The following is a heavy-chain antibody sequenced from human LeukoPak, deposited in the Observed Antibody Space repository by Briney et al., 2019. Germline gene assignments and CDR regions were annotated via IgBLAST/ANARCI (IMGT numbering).Heavy chain of an antibody. CDR3: ASLASGNYSAFYI. CDR2: IDTSDSYT. J-gene: IGHJ3*02. D-gene: IGHD3-10*01. Sequence: GASLQICCEGSGSIFNSYWISWGRQLPGKGQEWMGRIDTSDSYTNYSPSFQRHVSISADKSISTAYLQCSSLKASDTAMYYWASLASGNYSAFYICGQGAMLTVSS. V-gene: IGHV5-10-1*01. CDR1: GSIFNSYW.